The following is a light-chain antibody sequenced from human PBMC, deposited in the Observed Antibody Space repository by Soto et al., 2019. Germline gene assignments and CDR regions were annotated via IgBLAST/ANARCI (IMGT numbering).Light chain of an antibody. V-gene: IGKV3-11*01. CDR1: QSLDSY. CDR2: DAS. CDR3: QQRRSWPIT. Sequence: EIVLTQSPATLSLSPGERATLSCRASQSLDSYLAWYQQKPGQAPRLLIYDASNRATGVPARFSGSGSGTDFTLTINSLEPEDFAVYYCQQRRSWPITFGGGTTVEIK. J-gene: IGKJ4*01.